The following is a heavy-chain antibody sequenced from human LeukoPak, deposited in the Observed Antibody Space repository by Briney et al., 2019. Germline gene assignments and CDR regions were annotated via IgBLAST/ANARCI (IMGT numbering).Heavy chain of an antibody. CDR1: GGSISTGSYY. Sequence: SETLSLTCIVSGGSISTGSYYWSWIRQPPGKGLEWIGYFYYSGSTNYNPSLKSRVTISVDTSKNQFSLKLSSVTAADTAVYYCARAVSYGDYVSYYYMDVWGKGTTVTVSS. V-gene: IGHV4-61*01. CDR2: FYYSGST. D-gene: IGHD4-17*01. J-gene: IGHJ6*03. CDR3: ARAVSYGDYVSYYYMDV.